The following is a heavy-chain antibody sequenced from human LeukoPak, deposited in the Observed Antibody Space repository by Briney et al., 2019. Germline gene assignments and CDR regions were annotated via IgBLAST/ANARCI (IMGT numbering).Heavy chain of an antibody. Sequence: ASVKVSCKASGYTFTGYYMHWVRQAPGQGLEWMGWINPNSGGTSYAQKFQGRVTMTRDTSISTAYMELSRLRSDDTAVYYCARDRTAAISVWFDPWGQGTLVTVSS. CDR3: ARDRTAAISVWFDP. J-gene: IGHJ5*02. CDR2: INPNSGGT. V-gene: IGHV1-2*02. D-gene: IGHD2-2*02. CDR1: GYTFTGYY.